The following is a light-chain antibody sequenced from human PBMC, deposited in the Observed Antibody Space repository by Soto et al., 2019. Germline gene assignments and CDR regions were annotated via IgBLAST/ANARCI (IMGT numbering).Light chain of an antibody. V-gene: IGKV1-5*03. CDR1: QRSSSW. CDR2: KAS. Sequence: DIQRTQSPSTLSASVVDRVTITCRASQRSSSWLAWYQQKPVKAPKLLIYKASSLESGVPSRFSGNGSGTEFSLTISSLQTDDFATYSCQQYNSYPDTFGQGTTLEIK. CDR3: QQYNSYPDT. J-gene: IGKJ2*01.